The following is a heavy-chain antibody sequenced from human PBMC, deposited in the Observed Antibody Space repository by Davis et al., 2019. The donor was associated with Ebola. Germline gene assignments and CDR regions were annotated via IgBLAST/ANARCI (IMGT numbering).Heavy chain of an antibody. CDR1: GGSISSRSYY. V-gene: IGHV4-39*01. J-gene: IGHJ4*02. D-gene: IGHD3-16*01. CDR2: LYYTGST. CDR3: ASTGGFGDYFDY. Sequence: SETLSLTCTVSGGSISSRSYYWAWIRQPPGKGLEWIGSLYYTGSTYNNPSLKSRVTISVDMSKNQFSLQLSSMTAADTAMYHCASTGGFGDYFDYWGQGTLVTVSS.